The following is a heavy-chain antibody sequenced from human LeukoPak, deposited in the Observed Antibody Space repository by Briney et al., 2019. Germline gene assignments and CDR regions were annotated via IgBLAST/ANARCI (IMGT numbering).Heavy chain of an antibody. CDR1: GFTFSSHA. CDR3: AKDFNQYSSGGRWDY. Sequence: PGGSLRLSCAASGFTFSSHAMSWVRQAPGKGLEWVSAISGSGGSTYYADSVKGRFTISRDNSKNTLYLQMNSLRAEDTAVYYCAKDFNQYSSGGRWDYWGQGTLVTVSS. J-gene: IGHJ4*02. CDR2: ISGSGGST. D-gene: IGHD6-19*01. V-gene: IGHV3-23*01.